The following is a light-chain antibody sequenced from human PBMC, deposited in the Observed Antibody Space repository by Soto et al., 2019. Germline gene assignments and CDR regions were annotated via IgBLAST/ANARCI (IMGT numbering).Light chain of an antibody. CDR2: GAS. CDR1: QSVTSN. Sequence: EIVMTQSPATLSVSPGDRATLSCRASQSVTSNLAWYQQKPGQAPRLLIYGASTRATGIPARFSGSGSGTELTLTISRLEPEDFAVYYWQQYGSSGTFGQGTKVDIK. CDR3: QQYGSSGT. V-gene: IGKV3-15*01. J-gene: IGKJ1*01.